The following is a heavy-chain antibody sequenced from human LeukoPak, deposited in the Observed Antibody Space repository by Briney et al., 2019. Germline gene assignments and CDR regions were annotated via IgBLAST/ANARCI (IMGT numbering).Heavy chain of an antibody. D-gene: IGHD5-24*01. CDR1: GGSISSSSYY. J-gene: IGHJ4*02. CDR2: IYYSGST. V-gene: IGHV4-39*07. Sequence: SETLSLTCTVSGGSISSSSYYWGWIRQPPGKGLEWIGSIYYSGSTYYNPSLKSRVTISVDTSKNQFSLKLSSVTAADTAVYYCARGSKQIRDGSLYYFDYWGQGTLVTVSS. CDR3: ARGSKQIRDGSLYYFDY.